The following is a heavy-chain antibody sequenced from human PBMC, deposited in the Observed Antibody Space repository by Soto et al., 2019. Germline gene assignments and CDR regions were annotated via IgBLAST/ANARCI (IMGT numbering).Heavy chain of an antibody. CDR2: IYHSGST. Sequence: SETLSLTCAVSGYSIISGYYWGFIRQPPGKGLEWIGSIYHSGSTYYNPSLKSRVTISVDTSKNQFSLKLSSVTAADTAVYYCASNPGWTDGRYYFDYWGQGTLVTVSS. CDR1: GYSIISGYY. V-gene: IGHV4-38-2*01. D-gene: IGHD1-1*01. CDR3: ASNPGWTDGRYYFDY. J-gene: IGHJ4*02.